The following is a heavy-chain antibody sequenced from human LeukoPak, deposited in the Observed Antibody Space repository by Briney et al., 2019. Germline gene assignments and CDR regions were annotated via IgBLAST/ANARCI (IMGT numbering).Heavy chain of an antibody. V-gene: IGHV4-31*03. Sequence: SQTPSLTCTVSLGSTSGGGYYCSSVRQHPGKCLEWIVYIDYSGTTSNNPSLKDRVTISVDTSKNQFSLKLSSVTAADTAVYYCARLVVAATPYYYYYYGMDVWGQGTTVTVSS. J-gene: IGHJ6*02. D-gene: IGHD2-15*01. CDR3: ARLVVAATPYYYYYYGMDV. CDR1: LGSTSGGGYY. CDR2: IDYSGTT.